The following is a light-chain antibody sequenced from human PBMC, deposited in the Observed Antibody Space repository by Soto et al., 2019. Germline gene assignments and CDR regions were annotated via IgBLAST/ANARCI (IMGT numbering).Light chain of an antibody. CDR3: QQYDSSPKT. CDR1: QSVSSSY. V-gene: IGKV3-20*01. Sequence: EIVLTQSPGTLSLSPGXRATLSCRASQSVSSSYLAWYQQKPGQAPRLLIYGASSRATGIPDRFSGSGSGTDFTLTLSRLEPEDFAVYYCQQYDSSPKTFGQGTKVDIK. J-gene: IGKJ1*01. CDR2: GAS.